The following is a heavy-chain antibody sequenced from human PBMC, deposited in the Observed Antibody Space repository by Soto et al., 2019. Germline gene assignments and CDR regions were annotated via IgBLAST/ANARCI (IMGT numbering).Heavy chain of an antibody. J-gene: IGHJ6*02. D-gene: IGHD6-13*01. V-gene: IGHV4-38-2*02. CDR3: ARDGSSRSWYSYYYGMDV. Sequence: SETLSLTCAVSGYSISSGYYWGWIRQPPGKGLEWIGSIYHSGSTYYNPSLKSRVTISVDTSKNQFSLKLSSVTAADTAVYYCARDGSSRSWYSYYYGMDVWGQGTTVTV. CDR2: IYHSGST. CDR1: GYSISSGYY.